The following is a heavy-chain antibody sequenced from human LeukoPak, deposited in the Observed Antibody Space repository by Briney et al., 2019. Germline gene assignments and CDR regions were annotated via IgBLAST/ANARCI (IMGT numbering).Heavy chain of an antibody. CDR3: ARAKYDFWSGLVTGNNWFDP. J-gene: IGHJ5*02. CDR1: GGSISSSSYY. Sequence: SETLSLTCTVSGGSISSSSYYWGWIRQPPGKGLEWIGSIYYSGSTYYNPSLKSRVTISVDTSKNQFSLKLSSVTAADTAVYYCARAKYDFWSGLVTGNNWFDPWGQGTLVTVSS. V-gene: IGHV4-39*07. D-gene: IGHD3-3*01. CDR2: IYYSGST.